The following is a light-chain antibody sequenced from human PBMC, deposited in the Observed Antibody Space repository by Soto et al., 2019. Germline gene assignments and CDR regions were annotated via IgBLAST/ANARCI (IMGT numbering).Light chain of an antibody. J-gene: IGKJ1*01. Sequence: EIVLTQSPATLSLSPGERATLSCWASQSVSSYLAWYQQKPGQAPRLLIYDASNRATGIPVRFSGSGSGTDFTLTIGSLEPEDFAVYYCQQRSNWPGTFGQGTKVEIK. V-gene: IGKV3-11*01. CDR2: DAS. CDR1: QSVSSY. CDR3: QQRSNWPGT.